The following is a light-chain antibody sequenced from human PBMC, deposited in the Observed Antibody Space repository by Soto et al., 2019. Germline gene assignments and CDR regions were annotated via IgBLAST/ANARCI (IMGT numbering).Light chain of an antibody. J-gene: IGKJ1*01. CDR2: GAS. CDR1: QSISGN. Sequence: EIVLTQSPATLSVSPGERATLSCRASQSISGNLAWYQQKPGQAPRLLIYGASKRAIGLPARFSGSGSGTEFTLTITSLQSEDFAVYYCQQYNNWPQTFGQGTKVDI. CDR3: QQYNNWPQT. V-gene: IGKV3-15*01.